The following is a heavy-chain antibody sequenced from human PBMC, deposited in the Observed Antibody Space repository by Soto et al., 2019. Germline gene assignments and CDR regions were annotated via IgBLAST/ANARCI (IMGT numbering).Heavy chain of an antibody. CDR3: ARLPGYSSGVFDY. V-gene: IGHV4-59*08. J-gene: IGHJ4*02. CDR2: IYYSGST. Sequence: TLSLTCTIFGASISNYYWSWIRQPPGKGLEWIGYIYYSGSTNYNPSLKSRVTISVDTSKKQFSLKLSSVTAADTAVYYCARLPGYSSGVFDYWGQGSLVTVSS. D-gene: IGHD6-19*01. CDR1: GASISNYY.